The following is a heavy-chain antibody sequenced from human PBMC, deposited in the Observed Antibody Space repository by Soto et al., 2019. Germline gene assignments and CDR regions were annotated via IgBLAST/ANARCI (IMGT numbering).Heavy chain of an antibody. CDR2: ISAYNGNT. CDR3: ARVGDGYNYALPYYYYGMDV. D-gene: IGHD5-12*01. V-gene: IGHV1-18*01. J-gene: IGHJ6*02. CDR1: GYTFTSYG. Sequence: QVQLVQSGAEVKKPGASVKVSCKASGYTFTSYGIIWVRQAPGQGLEWMGWISAYNGNTNYAQKLQGRVTMTTDTSTSTAYMELRSLRSDDTAVYYCARVGDGYNYALPYYYYGMDVWGQGTTVTVSS.